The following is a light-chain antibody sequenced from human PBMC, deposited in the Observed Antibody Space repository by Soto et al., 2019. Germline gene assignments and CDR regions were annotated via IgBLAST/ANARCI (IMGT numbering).Light chain of an antibody. J-gene: IGKJ2*01. CDR2: TAS. V-gene: IGKV1-39*01. CDR1: QSISIY. CDR3: QQSYSALRT. Sequence: DIQMTQSPSSLSASVGDRVTITCRASQSISIYVTWYQQKPGKAPKLLIYTASSLQSGVPSRFSGSGSGTDCTLTVSSLQPEDFATYYCQQSYSALRTFGPGTKLDIK.